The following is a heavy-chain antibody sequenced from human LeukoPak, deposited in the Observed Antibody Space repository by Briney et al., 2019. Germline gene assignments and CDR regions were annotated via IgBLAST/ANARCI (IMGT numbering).Heavy chain of an antibody. J-gene: IGHJ4*02. D-gene: IGHD4-23*01. CDR2: IKQDGSEK. V-gene: IGHV3-7*01. Sequence: GGSLRLSCAASGFTFSTYWMTWVRQAPGKGLEWVANIKQDGSEKYNVDSVKGRFTISRDNAKNSLYLQMNSLRAEDTAVYYCAKSLVRWAFDYWGQGTLVTVSS. CDR1: GFTFSTYW. CDR3: AKSLVRWAFDY.